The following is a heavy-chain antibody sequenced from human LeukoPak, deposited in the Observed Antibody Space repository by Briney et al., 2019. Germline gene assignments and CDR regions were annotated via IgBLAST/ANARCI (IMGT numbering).Heavy chain of an antibody. Sequence: GGSLRLSCAASGFTFSSYAMSWVRQAPGKGLEWVAVISYDGSNKYYADSVKGGFTISRDNSKNTLYLQMNSLRAEDTAVYYCASPLWFGELSSAFDIWGQGTMVTVSS. CDR2: ISYDGSNK. J-gene: IGHJ3*02. CDR1: GFTFSSYA. D-gene: IGHD3-10*01. V-gene: IGHV3-30-3*01. CDR3: ASPLWFGELSSAFDI.